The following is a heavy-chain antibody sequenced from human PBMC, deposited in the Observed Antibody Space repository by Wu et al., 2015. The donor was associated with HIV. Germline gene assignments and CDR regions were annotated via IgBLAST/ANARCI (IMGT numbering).Heavy chain of an antibody. Sequence: QVQLVQSGAEVRKPGASVKVSYKASGYTFIVYYMHWVRQAPGQGLEWMRWINPNSGGTNYAQKFQGRVTMTRDTSISTAYMELGRLRSADTAVYYCARDKFPTVDELVDYCSSTTYYLFDYWGQGTLVTVSS. D-gene: IGHD2-2*01. CDR3: ARDKFPTVDELVDYCSSTTYYLFDY. J-gene: IGHJ4*02. CDR1: GYTFIVYY. CDR2: INPNSGGT. V-gene: IGHV1-2*02.